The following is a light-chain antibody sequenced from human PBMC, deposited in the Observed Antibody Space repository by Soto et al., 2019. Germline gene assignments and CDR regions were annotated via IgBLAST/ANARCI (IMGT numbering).Light chain of an antibody. CDR3: SSYTSSSTLLYV. CDR2: EVR. Sequence: QSALTQPASVSGSRGQSITISCTGTSSDVGGYNYVSWYQQHPGKAPKLIIYEVRNRPSGFSNRVSGSKSANTASLTISGLQAEDEADYYCSSYTSSSTLLYVFGTGTKLTVL. J-gene: IGLJ1*01. V-gene: IGLV2-14*01. CDR1: SSDVGGYNY.